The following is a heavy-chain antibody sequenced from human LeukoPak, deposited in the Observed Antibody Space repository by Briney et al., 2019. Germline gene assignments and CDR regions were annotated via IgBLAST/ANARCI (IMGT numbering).Heavy chain of an antibody. CDR1: GFTFDSYS. CDR3: ARGVSIGIWSDMDV. Sequence: PGGSLRLSCAASGFTFDSYSMNWVRQAPGKGLEWVSYITSSSTTMYYADSVKGRFTISRDNAKKSLYLQMNSLRAEDTAVYYCARGVSIGIWSDMDVWGKGTTVTVS. V-gene: IGHV3-48*01. CDR2: ITSSSTTM. J-gene: IGHJ6*03. D-gene: IGHD3-3*01.